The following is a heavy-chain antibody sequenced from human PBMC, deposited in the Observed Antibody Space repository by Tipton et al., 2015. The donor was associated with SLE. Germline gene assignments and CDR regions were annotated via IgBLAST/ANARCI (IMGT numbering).Heavy chain of an antibody. CDR3: ARGAPITMVQGFFDY. V-gene: IGHV4-34*01. CDR1: GGSFSGYY. D-gene: IGHD3-10*01. Sequence: LRLSCAVYGGSFSGYYWSWIRQPPGKGLEWIGEINHSGSTNYNPSLKSRVTISVDTSKNQFSLKLSSVTAADTAVYYCARGAPITMVQGFFDYWGQGTLVTVSS. CDR2: INHSGST. J-gene: IGHJ4*02.